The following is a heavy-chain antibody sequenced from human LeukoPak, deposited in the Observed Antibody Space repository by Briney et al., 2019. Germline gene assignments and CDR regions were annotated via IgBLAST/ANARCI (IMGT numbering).Heavy chain of an antibody. Sequence: NPGGSLRLSCAASGFTFSSHSMTWVRQAQGKGLEWVSTISSSSNYIYYADSVKGRFTISRDNAKNSLYLQMNSLRAEDTAAYYCARVSERGYSYWGAWYYYYMDVWGKGTTVTVSS. CDR3: ARVSERGYSYWGAWYYYYMDV. CDR1: GFTFSSHS. J-gene: IGHJ6*03. D-gene: IGHD5-18*01. CDR2: ISSSSNYI. V-gene: IGHV3-21*01.